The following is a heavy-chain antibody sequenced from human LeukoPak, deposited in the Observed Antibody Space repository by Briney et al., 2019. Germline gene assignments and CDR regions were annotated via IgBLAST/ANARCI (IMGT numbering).Heavy chain of an antibody. V-gene: IGHV4-34*01. CDR2: INHSGRT. J-gene: IGHJ6*03. CDR1: GGSFSGYY. CDR3: ARVGVKYGSGRYQSYYMDV. Sequence: PSETLSLTCAVYGGSFSGYYWSWIRQPPGKGLEWIGEINHSGRTNYNPSLKSRVTISVDTSKNQFSLKLSSVTAADTAVYYCARVGVKYGSGRYQSYYMDVWGKGTTVTVSS. D-gene: IGHD3-10*01.